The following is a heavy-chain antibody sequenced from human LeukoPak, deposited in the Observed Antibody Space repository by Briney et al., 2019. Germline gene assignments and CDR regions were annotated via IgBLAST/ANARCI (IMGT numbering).Heavy chain of an antibody. Sequence: SETLSLTCTVSGGSISSYYRSWIRQPPGKGLEWIGYIYYSGSTNYNPSLKSRVTISLHTSKNQFSLKLSSVTTADTAVYYCAREGDNYGNWFDPWGQGALVTVSS. CDR1: GGSISSYY. J-gene: IGHJ5*02. CDR2: IYYSGST. CDR3: AREGDNYGNWFDP. V-gene: IGHV4-59*01. D-gene: IGHD5-18*01.